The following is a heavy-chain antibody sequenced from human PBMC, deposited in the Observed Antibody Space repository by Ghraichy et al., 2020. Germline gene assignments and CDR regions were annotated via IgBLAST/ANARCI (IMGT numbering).Heavy chain of an antibody. J-gene: IGHJ3*02. Sequence: SETLSLTCTVSGGSISSYYWSWIRQPPGKGLEWIGYIYYSGSTNYNPSLKSRVTISVDTSKNQFSLKLSSVTAADTAVYYCARDGSGPHCSGGSCDAFDIWGQGTMVTVSS. CDR3: ARDGSGPHCSGGSCDAFDI. V-gene: IGHV4-59*01. CDR1: GGSISSYY. D-gene: IGHD2-15*01. CDR2: IYYSGST.